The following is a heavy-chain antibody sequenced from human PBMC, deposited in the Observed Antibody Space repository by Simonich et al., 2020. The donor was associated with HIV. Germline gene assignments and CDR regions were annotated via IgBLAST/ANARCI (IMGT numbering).Heavy chain of an antibody. CDR1: VFTFSNTW. Sequence: EVQLVDSGGGLVKPGGSLRLSCAASVFTFSNTWMSWVRQAQGKGLEWVGRIKSKTDGGTTDYAAPVKGRFTISRDDSKDTLFLQMNSLKTEDTAVYYCTSDYGDYWGQGTLVTVSS. D-gene: IGHD4-17*01. CDR3: TSDYGDY. CDR2: IKSKTDGGTT. J-gene: IGHJ4*02. V-gene: IGHV3-15*01.